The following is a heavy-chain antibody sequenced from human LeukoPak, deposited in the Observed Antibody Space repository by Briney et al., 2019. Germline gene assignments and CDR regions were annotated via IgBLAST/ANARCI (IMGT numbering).Heavy chain of an antibody. CDR1: GFTFSTYW. V-gene: IGHV3-21*01. Sequence: GGSLRLSCAASGFTFSTYWMSWVRQAPGKGLEWVSSISSSSSYIYYADSVKGRFTISRDNAKNSLYLQMNSLRAEDTAVYYCARGVRDFDYWGQGTLVTVSS. D-gene: IGHD3-3*01. CDR3: ARGVRDFDY. J-gene: IGHJ4*02. CDR2: ISSSSSYI.